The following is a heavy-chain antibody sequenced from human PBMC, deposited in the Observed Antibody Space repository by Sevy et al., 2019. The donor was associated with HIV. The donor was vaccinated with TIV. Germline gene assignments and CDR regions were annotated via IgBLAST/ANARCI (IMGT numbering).Heavy chain of an antibody. CDR1: GFTFSSYA. J-gene: IGHJ6*02. Sequence: GGSLRLSCAASGFTFSSYAMHWVRQAPGKGLEWVAVISYDGSNIYYADSVKGRFTISRDNSKNTLYLQMNSLRAEDTAVYYCARGDEQWLVPGDYYYGMDVWGQGTTVTVSS. CDR2: ISYDGSNI. V-gene: IGHV3-30-3*01. D-gene: IGHD6-19*01. CDR3: ARGDEQWLVPGDYYYGMDV.